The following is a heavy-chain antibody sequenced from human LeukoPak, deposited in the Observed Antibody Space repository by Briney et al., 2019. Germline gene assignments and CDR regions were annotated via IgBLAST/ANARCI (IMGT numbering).Heavy chain of an antibody. J-gene: IGHJ4*02. D-gene: IGHD3-3*01. CDR2: ISSSGSTI. V-gene: IGHV3-48*03. CDR3: AKDGAGSAFWSGTRFDY. CDR1: GFIFSKYD. Sequence: GGSLRLSCAASGFIFSKYDMNWVRQAPGKGLEWVSYISSSGSTIYYADSVKGRFTISRDNAKNSLYLQMNSLRAEDTAVYYCAKDGAGSAFWSGTRFDYWGQGTLVTVSS.